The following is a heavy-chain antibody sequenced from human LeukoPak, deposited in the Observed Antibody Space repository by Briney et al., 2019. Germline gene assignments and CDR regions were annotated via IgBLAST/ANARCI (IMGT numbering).Heavy chain of an antibody. Sequence: SETLSLTCTVSGYSISSGYYWGWIRQPPGKGLEWIGSIYHSGSTYYNPSLKSRVTISVDTSKNQFSLKLSSVTAADTAVYYCARDKVTTALSDALDIWGQGSMVTVS. V-gene: IGHV4-38-2*02. J-gene: IGHJ3*02. CDR3: ARDKVTTALSDALDI. D-gene: IGHD4-17*01. CDR2: IYHSGST. CDR1: GYSISSGYY.